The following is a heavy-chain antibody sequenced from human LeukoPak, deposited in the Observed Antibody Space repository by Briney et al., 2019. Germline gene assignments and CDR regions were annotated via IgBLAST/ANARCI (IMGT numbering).Heavy chain of an antibody. Sequence: SETLSPTCTVSGGSISSYYWSWIRQPPGKGLEWIGYISYGGATSYNPSLKRRVTISVDSPNNRFSLRLSSLTAADTALYYCARHGGTLDYFDYWGPGSLVTVSS. CDR2: ISYGGAT. CDR3: ARHGGTLDYFDY. D-gene: IGHD1-26*01. J-gene: IGHJ4*02. CDR1: GGSISSYY. V-gene: IGHV4-59*08.